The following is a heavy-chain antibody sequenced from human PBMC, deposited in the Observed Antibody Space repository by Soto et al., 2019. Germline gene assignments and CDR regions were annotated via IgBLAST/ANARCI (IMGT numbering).Heavy chain of an antibody. CDR3: AKTPGGNYDSSGYYPSVNYGMDV. J-gene: IGHJ6*02. D-gene: IGHD3-22*01. Sequence: GGSLRLSCAASGFTFSSYAMSWVRQAPGKGLEWVSAISGSGGSTYYADSVKGRFTISRDNSKNTLYLQMNSLRAEDTAVYYCAKTPGGNYDSSGYYPSVNYGMDVRGQGTTVTVSS. V-gene: IGHV3-23*01. CDR2: ISGSGGST. CDR1: GFTFSSYA.